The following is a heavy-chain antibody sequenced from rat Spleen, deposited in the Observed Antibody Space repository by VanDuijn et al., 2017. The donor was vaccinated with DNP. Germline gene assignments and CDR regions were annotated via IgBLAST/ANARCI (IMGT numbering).Heavy chain of an antibody. V-gene: IGHV2S30*01. D-gene: IGHD1-9*01. J-gene: IGHJ4*01. Sequence: QVQLKESGPSLVQPSETLSLSCTVSGFSLINYSVSWVRQPSGKGPEWMGRMWFDGDAAYNSGLKSRLTFSRDTSKSQVFLKMNSLQTEDTAMYFCARYYGYNYYAMDAWGQGTSVTVSS. CDR1: GFSLINYS. CDR2: MWFDGDA. CDR3: ARYYGYNYYAMDA.